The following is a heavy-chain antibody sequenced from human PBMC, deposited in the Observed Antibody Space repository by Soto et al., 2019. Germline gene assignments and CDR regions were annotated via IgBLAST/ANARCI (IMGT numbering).Heavy chain of an antibody. CDR3: ARGGFYDSSGARNYYYYGMNV. CDR1: GYTFTSYG. D-gene: IGHD3-22*01. CDR2: ISAYDGYT. Sequence: QVQLVQSGAEVKKPGASVKVSCKASGYTFTSYGFNWVRQAPGQGLEWLGWISAYDGYTNYAQILQGRVSMTTDTSTKTAYMELRSLRSDDTAMYYCARGGFYDSSGARNYYYYGMNVWGQGTTVTVSS. V-gene: IGHV1-18*01. J-gene: IGHJ6*02.